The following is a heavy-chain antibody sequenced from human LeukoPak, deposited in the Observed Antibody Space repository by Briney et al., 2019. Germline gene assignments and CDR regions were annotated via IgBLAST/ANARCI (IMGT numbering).Heavy chain of an antibody. CDR2: IYYSGST. D-gene: IGHD5-18*01. V-gene: IGHV4-59*01. CDR1: GGSISSYY. CDR3: AKDQPEYSYGHFDY. Sequence: PSETLSLTCTVSGGSISSYYWSWIRQPPGKGLEWIGYIYYSGSTNYNPSLKSRVTISVDTSKNQFSLKLSSVTAADTAVYYCAKDQPEYSYGHFDYWGQGTLVTVSS. J-gene: IGHJ4*02.